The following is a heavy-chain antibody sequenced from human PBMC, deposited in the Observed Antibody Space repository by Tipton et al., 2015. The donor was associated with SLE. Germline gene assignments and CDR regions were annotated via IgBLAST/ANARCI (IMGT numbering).Heavy chain of an antibody. D-gene: IGHD3-10*01. CDR3: ARDRRGWYFDL. CDR1: GGSISSSSYY. J-gene: IGHJ2*01. Sequence: TLSLTCTVSGGSISSSSYYWSWIRQPPGKGLEWIGSIYHSGNTYSNPSLKSRVTISVDTSKNQLSLKLSSVTAADTAVYYCARDRRGWYFDLWGRGTLVTVSS. V-gene: IGHV4-61*01. CDR2: IYHSGNT.